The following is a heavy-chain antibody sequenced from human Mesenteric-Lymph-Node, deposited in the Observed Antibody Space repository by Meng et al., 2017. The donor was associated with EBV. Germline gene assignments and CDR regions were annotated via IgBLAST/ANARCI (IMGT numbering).Heavy chain of an antibody. CDR1: GFTFDDYV. J-gene: IGHJ4*02. Sequence: EVQLVESGGVVVQPGGSLRLSCAASGFTFDDYVMHWVRQPPGKGLEWVSLIHWDGENTDYADSVRGRFTISRDNSKNSLYLQMNSLGAEDTALYFCAKQSGYDLSNWGQGTLVTVSS. CDR3: AKQSGYDLSN. V-gene: IGHV3-43D*03. D-gene: IGHD5-12*01. CDR2: IHWDGENT.